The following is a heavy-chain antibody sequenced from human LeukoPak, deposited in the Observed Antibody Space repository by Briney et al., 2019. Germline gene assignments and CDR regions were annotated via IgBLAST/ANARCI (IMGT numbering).Heavy chain of an antibody. CDR2: IIPIFGTA. J-gene: IGHJ4*02. Sequence: SVKVSCKASGGTFSSYAISWVRQAPGQGLEWMGRIIPIFGTASYAQKFQGRVTITTDESTSTAYMELSSLRSEDTAVYYCARDREGYSSYGILEYWGQGTLVTVSS. V-gene: IGHV1-69*05. D-gene: IGHD5-18*01. CDR1: GGTFSSYA. CDR3: ARDREGYSSYGILEY.